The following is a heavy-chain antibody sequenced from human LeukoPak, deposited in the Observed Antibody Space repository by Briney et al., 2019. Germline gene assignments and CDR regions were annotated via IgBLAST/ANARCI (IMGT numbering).Heavy chain of an antibody. Sequence: GASVKVSCKASGYTFTSYDINWVRQATGQGLEWMGWMNPNSGNTGYAQKFQGRVTMTEDTSTDTAYMELSSLRSEDTAVYYCATHFRPYYDSIWGQGTLVTVSS. V-gene: IGHV1-8*01. D-gene: IGHD3-22*01. J-gene: IGHJ4*02. CDR3: ATHFRPYYDSI. CDR2: MNPNSGNT. CDR1: GYTFTSYD.